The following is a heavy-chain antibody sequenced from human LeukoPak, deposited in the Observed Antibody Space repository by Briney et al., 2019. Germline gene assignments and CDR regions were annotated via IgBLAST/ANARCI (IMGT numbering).Heavy chain of an antibody. D-gene: IGHD3-22*01. Sequence: GGSLRLSCAASGFTFSSYAMSWVRQAPGKGLEWVSAISGSDGSTYYADSVKGRFTISRDNSKNTLYLQMNSLRAEDTAVYYCAKSSSGYYYLFDYWGQGTLVTVSS. CDR1: GFTFSSYA. J-gene: IGHJ4*02. CDR2: ISGSDGST. V-gene: IGHV3-23*01. CDR3: AKSSSGYYYLFDY.